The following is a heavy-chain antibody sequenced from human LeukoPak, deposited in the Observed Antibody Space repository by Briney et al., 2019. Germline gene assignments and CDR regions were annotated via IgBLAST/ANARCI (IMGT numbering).Heavy chain of an antibody. Sequence: PWESLSLTCILSGGSVSSYRWSWIRQPAGEWLGWIGHTYTSGSSNYNPSLKSRVTMSVDTSNNQFSLKLNSVTAADTAVYYCARGGGYGRNWFDPWGQGTLVTVSS. V-gene: IGHV4-4*07. CDR3: ARGGGYGRNWFDP. J-gene: IGHJ5*02. CDR1: GGSVSSYR. D-gene: IGHD2-15*01. CDR2: TYTSGSS.